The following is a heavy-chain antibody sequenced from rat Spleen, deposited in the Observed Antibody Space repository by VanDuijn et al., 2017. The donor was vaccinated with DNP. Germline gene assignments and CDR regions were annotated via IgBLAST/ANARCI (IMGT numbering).Heavy chain of an antibody. CDR2: MRYEGGST. J-gene: IGHJ3*01. Sequence: EVRLVESGGGLVQPGRSLKLSCAASGFTFSDYNMAWVRQAPKKGLEWVAYMRYEGGSTYYGDSVKGRFTISRDNAKSTLYLQMDSLRSEETATYYCARPNYPGRGQGTLVTVSS. V-gene: IGHV5-7*01. CDR1: GFTFSDYN. D-gene: IGHD1-4*01. CDR3: ARPNYPG.